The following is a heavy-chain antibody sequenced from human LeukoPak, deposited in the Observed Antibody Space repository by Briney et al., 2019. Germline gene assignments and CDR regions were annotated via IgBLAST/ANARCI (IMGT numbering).Heavy chain of an antibody. V-gene: IGHV3-21*01. Sequence: GGSLRLSCAASGFTFRSYSMNWVRQAPGKGLEWVSSISSSSSYIYYADSVKGRFTISRDNVKNSLYLQMNSLRAEDTAVYYCARGRGMIRPTGRFDPWGQGTLVTVSS. J-gene: IGHJ5*02. CDR2: ISSSSSYI. CDR1: GFTFRSYS. CDR3: ARGRGMIRPTGRFDP. D-gene: IGHD3-22*01.